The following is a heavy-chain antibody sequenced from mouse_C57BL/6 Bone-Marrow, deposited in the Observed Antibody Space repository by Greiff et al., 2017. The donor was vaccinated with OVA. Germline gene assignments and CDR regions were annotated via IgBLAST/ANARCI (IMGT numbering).Heavy chain of an antibody. V-gene: IGHV2-3*01. CDR1: GFSLTSYG. CDR3: AKPLGLRQLRDYYAMDY. CDR2: IWGDGST. J-gene: IGHJ4*01. D-gene: IGHD3-2*02. Sequence: VKLMESGPGLVAPSQSLSITCTVSGFSLTSYGVSWDRQPPGKGLEWLGVIWGDGSTNYHSALISRLSISKDNSKSQVFLKLNSLQTDDTATYYCAKPLGLRQLRDYYAMDYWGQGTSVTVSS.